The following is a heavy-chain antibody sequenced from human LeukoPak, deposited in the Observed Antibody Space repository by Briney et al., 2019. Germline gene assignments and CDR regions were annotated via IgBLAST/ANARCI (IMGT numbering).Heavy chain of an antibody. CDR2: IIPILGIA. D-gene: IGHD3-3*01. CDR3: AREYYDFWSGYYNYFDY. J-gene: IGHJ4*02. Sequence: GASVKVSCKASGGTFSSYAISWVRQAPGQGLEWMGRIIPILGIANYAQKFQGRVTITADKSTSTVYMELSSLRSEDTAVYYCAREYYDFWSGYYNYFDYWGQGTLVTVSS. CDR1: GGTFSSYA. V-gene: IGHV1-69*04.